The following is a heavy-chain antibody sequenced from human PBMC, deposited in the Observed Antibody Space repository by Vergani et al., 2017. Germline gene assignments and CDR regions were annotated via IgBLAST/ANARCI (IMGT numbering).Heavy chain of an antibody. CDR2: IWYDGSNT. CDR1: GFTFSSYG. V-gene: IGHV3-33*01. D-gene: IGHD3-22*01. CDR3: ARSRYDSSGFSTIFRY. Sequence: VQLLESGGGVVQPGRSLRLSCAASGFTFSSYGMHWVRQAPGKGLEWVAVIWYDGSNTYYADSVKGRFTVSRDNSRNTLFLQMNSLRVEDTAVYYCARSRYDSSGFSTIFRYWGQGTRVTVS. J-gene: IGHJ4*03.